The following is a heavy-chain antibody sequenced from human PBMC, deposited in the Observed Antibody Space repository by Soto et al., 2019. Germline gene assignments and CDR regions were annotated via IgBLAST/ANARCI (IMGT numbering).Heavy chain of an antibody. CDR3: ARDSYYDSSGYYLFYFDY. J-gene: IGHJ4*02. D-gene: IGHD3-22*01. CDR2: ISSSSSYI. Sequence: VQLVESGGGVVQPGRSLRLSCAASGFTFSSYSMNWVRQAPGKGLEWVSSISSSSSYIYYADSVKGRFTISRDNAKNSLYLQMNSLRAEDTAVYYCARDSYYDSSGYYLFYFDYWGQGTLVTVSS. V-gene: IGHV3-21*01. CDR1: GFTFSSYS.